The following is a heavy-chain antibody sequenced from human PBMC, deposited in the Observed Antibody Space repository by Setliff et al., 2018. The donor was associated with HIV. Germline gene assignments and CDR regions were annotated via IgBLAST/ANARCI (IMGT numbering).Heavy chain of an antibody. CDR2: IYYSGST. J-gene: IGHJ6*03. CDR1: GGSISSSEYY. D-gene: IGHD6-19*01. V-gene: IGHV4-31*03. Sequence: SETLSLTCTVSGGSISSSEYYWNWIRQRPGKGLEWIGYIYYSGSTYYNPSLKSRATISVDTAKNQFSLRLRSVTAADTAVYYCARDPGYSSGRYGPYYYYYMDVWGKGTTVTVSS. CDR3: ARDPGYSSGRYGPYYYYYMDV.